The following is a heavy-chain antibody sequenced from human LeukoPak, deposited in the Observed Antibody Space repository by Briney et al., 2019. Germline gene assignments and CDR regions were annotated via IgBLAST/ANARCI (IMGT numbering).Heavy chain of an antibody. CDR3: TKVSKIFGVVVHEIDY. D-gene: IGHD3-3*01. CDR2: IRYDGSNK. J-gene: IGHJ4*02. V-gene: IGHV3-30*02. CDR1: GFTFSSYG. Sequence: TGGSLRLSCAASGFTFSSYGMHWVRQAPGKGLEWVAFIRYDGSNKYYADSVKGRFTISRDNSKNTLYLQMSSLRVEDTAVYYCTKVSKIFGVVVHEIDYWGQGTLVTVSS.